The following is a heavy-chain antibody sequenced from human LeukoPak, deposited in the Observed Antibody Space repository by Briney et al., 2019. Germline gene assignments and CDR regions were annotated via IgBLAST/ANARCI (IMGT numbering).Heavy chain of an antibody. Sequence: SETLSLTCTVSGYSISSGYYWGWIRQPPGKGLEWIGSIYYSGSTYYNPSLKSRVTISVDTSKNQFSLKLSTVTAADTAVYYCARAGGQYSSGWYSLDYWGQGTLVTVSS. J-gene: IGHJ4*02. CDR3: ARAGGQYSSGWYSLDY. CDR1: GYSISSGYY. V-gene: IGHV4-38-2*02. D-gene: IGHD6-19*01. CDR2: IYYSGST.